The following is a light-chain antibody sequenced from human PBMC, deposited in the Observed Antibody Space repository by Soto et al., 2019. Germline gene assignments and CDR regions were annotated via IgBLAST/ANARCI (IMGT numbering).Light chain of an antibody. Sequence: EIVLTQSPVTLSVSPGERVTLSCRASQRLSSNLAWYQQKPGQAPRLLIYDASTRATGILARFTGSGSGTEFTLTISSLQSEDFADFYCQQYKNWPRTFGQGTKVDIK. V-gene: IGKV3-15*01. J-gene: IGKJ1*01. CDR2: DAS. CDR1: QRLSSN. CDR3: QQYKNWPRT.